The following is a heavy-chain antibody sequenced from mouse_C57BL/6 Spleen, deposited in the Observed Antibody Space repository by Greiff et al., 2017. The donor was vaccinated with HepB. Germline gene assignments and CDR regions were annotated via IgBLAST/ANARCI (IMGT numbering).Heavy chain of an antibody. D-gene: IGHD1-1*01. Sequence: QVQLQQPGAELVRPGTSVKLSCKASGYTFTSYWMHWVKQRPGQGLEWIGVIDPSDSYTNYNQKFKGKATLTVDTSSSTAYMQLSSLTSEDSAVYYCARGGGSTSCFAYWGQGTLVTVSA. CDR1: GYTFTSYW. J-gene: IGHJ3*01. V-gene: IGHV1-59*01. CDR3: ARGGGSTSCFAY. CDR2: IDPSDSYT.